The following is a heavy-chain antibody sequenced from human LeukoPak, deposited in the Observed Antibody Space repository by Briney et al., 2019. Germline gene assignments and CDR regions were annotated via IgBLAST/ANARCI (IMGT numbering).Heavy chain of an antibody. V-gene: IGHV3-15*01. CDR1: GFTFSNAW. D-gene: IGHD6-13*01. CDR2: IKSKTDGGTT. Sequence: GGSLRLSCAASGFTFSNAWMSWVRQAPGKGLEWVGRIKSKTDGGTTDYAAPVKGRFTISRDDSKNTLYLQMNSLKTEDTAVYYYTTVAAAGTYNWFDPWGQGTLVTVSS. CDR3: TTVAAAGTYNWFDP. J-gene: IGHJ5*02.